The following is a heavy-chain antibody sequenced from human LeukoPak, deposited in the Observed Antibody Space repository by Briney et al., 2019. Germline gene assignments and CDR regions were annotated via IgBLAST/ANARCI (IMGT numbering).Heavy chain of an antibody. CDR3: ARGLLEWAAWFDP. V-gene: IGHV3-7*01. J-gene: IGHJ5*02. CDR2: IKRDGSEK. Sequence: GGSLRLSCAASGFTFSSYAMHWVRQAPGKGLEWVAHIKRDGSEKYYVDSVKGRFTISRDNAKNSLYLQMNSLRAEDTAVYYCARGLLEWAAWFDPWGQGTLVTVSS. D-gene: IGHD3-3*01. CDR1: GFTFSSYA.